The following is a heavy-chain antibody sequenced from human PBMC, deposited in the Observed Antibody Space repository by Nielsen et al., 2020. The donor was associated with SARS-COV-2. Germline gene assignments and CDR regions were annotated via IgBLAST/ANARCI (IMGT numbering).Heavy chain of an antibody. V-gene: IGHV1-69*13. CDR2: IIPIFGTA. Sequence: PVKVSCKASVGTFSSYAISWVRQAPGQGLEWMGGIIPIFGTANYAQKFQGRVTITADESTSTAYMELSSLRSEDTAVYYCARRSSTREYYFDYWGQGTLVTVSS. CDR3: ARRSSTREYYFDY. D-gene: IGHD2-2*01. CDR1: VGTFSSYA. J-gene: IGHJ4*02.